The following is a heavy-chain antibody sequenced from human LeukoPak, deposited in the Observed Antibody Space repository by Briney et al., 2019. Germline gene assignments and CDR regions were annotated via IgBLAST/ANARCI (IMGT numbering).Heavy chain of an antibody. CDR3: VGYTSGWYRGFDS. CDR2: IYTSGST. J-gene: IGHJ4*02. CDR1: GASIRSYY. Sequence: SETLSLTCTVSGASIRSYYWNWIRQPAGKGLEWIGHIYTSGSTDYNPSLKSRVTLSVDTSKNQFSLNLNSLTAADTAIYYCVGYTSGWYRGFDSWGQGTLVSVSS. V-gene: IGHV4-4*07. D-gene: IGHD6-19*01.